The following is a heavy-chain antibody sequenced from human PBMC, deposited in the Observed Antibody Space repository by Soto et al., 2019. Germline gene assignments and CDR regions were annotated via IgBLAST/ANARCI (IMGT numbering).Heavy chain of an antibody. D-gene: IGHD2-15*01. J-gene: IGHJ3*02. Sequence: EVQLVESGGGLVQPGRSLRLSCAASGFTFDDYAIHWVRQVPVKGLEWVSVIGWSSYIIGYVDSVKGRFTVSRDNAKNSLYLQMNSLRVEDTALYYCARALISRYWPFDIWGQGIMVTVSS. CDR1: GFTFDDYA. V-gene: IGHV3-9*01. CDR3: ARALISRYWPFDI. CDR2: IGWSSYII.